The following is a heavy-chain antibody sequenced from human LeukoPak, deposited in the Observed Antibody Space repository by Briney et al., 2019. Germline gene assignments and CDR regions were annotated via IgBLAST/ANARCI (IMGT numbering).Heavy chain of an antibody. CDR2: ISGSGGST. CDR1: GFTFSRHA. V-gene: IGHV3-23*01. D-gene: IGHD3-3*01. J-gene: IGHJ6*02. CDR3: ANSIYDFWSGYRPPSYYYYGMDV. Sequence: GGSLRLSCAASGFTFSRHAMSWVRQAPGKGLEWVSAISGSGGSTYYADSVKGRFTISRDNSKNTLYLQMNSLRAEDTAVYYCANSIYDFWSGYRPPSYYYYGMDVWGQGTTVTVSS.